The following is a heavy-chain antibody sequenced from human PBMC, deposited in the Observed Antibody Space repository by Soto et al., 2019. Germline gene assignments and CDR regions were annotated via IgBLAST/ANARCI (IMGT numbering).Heavy chain of an antibody. V-gene: IGHV3-30-3*01. Sequence: QVQLVESGGGVAQPGRSLRLSCAASGFTFSSYAMHWVRQAPGKGLEWVAVISYDGSNKYYADSVKGRFTISRDNSKNTLYLQMNSLRAEDTAVYYCARDTTHRQYSSSSPDYYYYGMDVWGQGTTVTVSS. CDR3: ARDTTHRQYSSSSPDYYYYGMDV. CDR1: GFTFSSYA. CDR2: ISYDGSNK. J-gene: IGHJ6*02. D-gene: IGHD6-6*01.